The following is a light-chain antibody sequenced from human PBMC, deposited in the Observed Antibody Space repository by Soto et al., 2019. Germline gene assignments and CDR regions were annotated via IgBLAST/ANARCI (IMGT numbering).Light chain of an antibody. V-gene: IGKV3-20*01. CDR1: ERIYSAY. CDR2: GTS. Sequence: EFVLTQSPGTLSLSRGERATLSCRASERIYSAYLGWYQQKPGQAPRLLIYGTSNRATGIPDRFSGSGSGTDFTLTISRLEPEDFAVYWCQQYDSSPRTCGHATKRDI. J-gene: IGKJ1*01. CDR3: QQYDSSPRT.